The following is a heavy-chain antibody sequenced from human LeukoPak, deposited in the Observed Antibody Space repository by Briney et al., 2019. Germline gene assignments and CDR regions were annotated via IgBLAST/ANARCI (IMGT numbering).Heavy chain of an antibody. CDR2: ISSSTTTTI. J-gene: IGHJ4*02. Sequence: GGSLRLSCAASGFTFSSYSMNWVRQAPGKGLEWVSYISSSTTTTIYYADSVKGRFTISRDNAKNPLYLQINSLRAEDTAVFYCARSRSGSYFDYWGQGTLVTVSS. V-gene: IGHV3-48*01. CDR3: ARSRSGSYFDY. CDR1: GFTFSSYS. D-gene: IGHD1-26*01.